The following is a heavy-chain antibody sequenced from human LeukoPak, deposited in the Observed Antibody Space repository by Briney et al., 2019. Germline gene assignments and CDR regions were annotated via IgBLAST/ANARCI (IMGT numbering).Heavy chain of an antibody. CDR1: GFNLRYYA. V-gene: IGHV3-23*01. J-gene: IGHJ4*02. CDR3: AKERGGIVGATPFDY. D-gene: IGHD1-26*01. Sequence: GGSLRLSCATSGFNLRYYAMSWVRQAPGKGLEWVSAISGSGGSTYYADSVKGRFTISRDNSKNTLYLQMNSLRAEDTAVYYCAKERGGIVGATPFDYWGQGTLVTVSS. CDR2: ISGSGGST.